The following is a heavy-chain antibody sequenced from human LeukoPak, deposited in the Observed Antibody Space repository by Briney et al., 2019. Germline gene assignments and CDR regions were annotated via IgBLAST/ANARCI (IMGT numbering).Heavy chain of an antibody. D-gene: IGHD1-26*01. V-gene: IGHV3-30-3*01. J-gene: IGHJ4*02. CDR1: GFTFSSYA. CDR2: ISYDGSNK. CDR3: ARDSRIVGATGGSDY. Sequence: PGGSLRLSCAASGFTFSSYAMHWVRQAPGKGLEWVAVISYDGSNKYYADSVKGRFTISRDNSKNTLYLQMNSLRAEDTAVYYCARDSRIVGATGGSDYWGQGTLVTVSS.